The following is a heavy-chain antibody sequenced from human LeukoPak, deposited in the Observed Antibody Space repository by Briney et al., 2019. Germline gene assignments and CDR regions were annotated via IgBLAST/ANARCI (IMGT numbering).Heavy chain of an antibody. V-gene: IGHV3-23*01. CDR2: ITGSDGSS. J-gene: IGHJ4*02. Sequence: PGGSLRLSCTASGFTFSSYDMSWVRQAPGKGLEWVSAITGSDGSSYYADSVKGRFTISRDDSKNTLYLQVNSLRAEDTAVYYCAKWGDYDILTGYYVPDYWGQGTLVTVSS. CDR1: GFTFSSYD. D-gene: IGHD3-9*01. CDR3: AKWGDYDILTGYYVPDY.